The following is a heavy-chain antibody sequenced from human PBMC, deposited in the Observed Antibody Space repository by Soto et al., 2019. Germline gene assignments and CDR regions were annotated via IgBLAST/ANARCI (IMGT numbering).Heavy chain of an antibody. Sequence: SVKVACKASGYAFTSYDINWVRQATGQGLEWMGWMNPNSGNTGYAQKFQGRVTMTRNTSISTAYMELSSLRSEDTAVYYCAREGFGELSVDYWGQGTLVTVSS. CDR3: AREGFGELSVDY. CDR1: GYAFTSYD. D-gene: IGHD3-10*01. V-gene: IGHV1-8*01. J-gene: IGHJ4*02. CDR2: MNPNSGNT.